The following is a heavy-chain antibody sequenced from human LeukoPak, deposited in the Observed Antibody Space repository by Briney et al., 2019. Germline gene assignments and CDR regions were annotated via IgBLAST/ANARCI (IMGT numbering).Heavy chain of an antibody. Sequence: GGSLRLSCAASGFTFSSHAMHWVRQAPGKGLEWVAVISYEASNQYYADSVRGRFTISRDNSKNTLSLQMNSLRDEDTALYYCARDYRVGCTSDDCYPIDYWGQGTLVTVST. V-gene: IGHV3-30*01. CDR2: ISYEASNQ. CDR1: GFTFSSHA. D-gene: IGHD2-21*02. CDR3: ARDYRVGCTSDDCYPIDY. J-gene: IGHJ4*02.